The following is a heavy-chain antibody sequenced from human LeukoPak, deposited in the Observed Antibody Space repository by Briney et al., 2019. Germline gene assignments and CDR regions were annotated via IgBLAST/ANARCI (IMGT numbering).Heavy chain of an antibody. D-gene: IGHD6-19*01. J-gene: IGHJ3*02. Sequence: PGGSLRLSCAASGFTFSSYSMNWVRQAPGKGLEWVSAISGSGGSTYYADSVKGRFTISRDNSKNTLYLQMNSLRAEDTAVYYCAKDLISGWSYDAFDIWGQGTMVTVSS. V-gene: IGHV3-23*01. CDR2: ISGSGGST. CDR1: GFTFSSYS. CDR3: AKDLISGWSYDAFDI.